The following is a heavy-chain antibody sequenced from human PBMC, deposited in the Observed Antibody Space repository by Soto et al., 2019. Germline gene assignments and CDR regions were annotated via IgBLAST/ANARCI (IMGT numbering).Heavy chain of an antibody. CDR2: INDSGST. Sequence: PSETLSLTCAVYGGSFSGYYWSWIRQPPGKGLEWIGEINDSGSTNYNPSLKSRVTISVDTSKNQFSLKLSSVTAADTAVYYCARGRPLDTGNSFDYWGQGTLVTVSS. D-gene: IGHD1-1*01. J-gene: IGHJ4*02. V-gene: IGHV4-34*01. CDR1: GGSFSGYY. CDR3: ARGRPLDTGNSFDY.